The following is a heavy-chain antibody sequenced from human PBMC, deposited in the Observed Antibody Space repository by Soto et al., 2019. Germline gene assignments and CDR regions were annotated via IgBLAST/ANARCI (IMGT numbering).Heavy chain of an antibody. D-gene: IGHD5-18*01. V-gene: IGHV3-48*03. CDR1: GFSFSSFA. J-gene: IGHJ4*02. CDR3: AMENSVQAWLHQFDH. CDR2: ISDDGASI. Sequence: EVQLVESGGALVQPGGSLRLSCEASGFSFSSFAMNWVRQAPGRGLEWVSYISDDGASIYYADSLKGRFTISRDNAKNSLSLQMNNLRAEDTAVYYCAMENSVQAWLHQFDHWGLGTLVTGSS.